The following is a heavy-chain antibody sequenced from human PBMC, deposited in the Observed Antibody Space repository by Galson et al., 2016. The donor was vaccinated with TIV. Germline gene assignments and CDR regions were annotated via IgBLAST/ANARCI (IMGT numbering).Heavy chain of an antibody. Sequence: LSLTCAVYGGSFTGYYWSWMRQAPGKGLDWIGEIIDSGGTNYNPSLKSRVTKPLDTSKNQFSLKLTSETAGDTALYFCAGEGGDVILPSAIRRLNAFDIWGQGTVVTVSS. CDR1: GGSFTGYY. CDR3: AGEGGDVILPSAIRRLNAFDI. V-gene: IGHV4-34*12. J-gene: IGHJ3*02. CDR2: IIDSGGT. D-gene: IGHD2-2*02.